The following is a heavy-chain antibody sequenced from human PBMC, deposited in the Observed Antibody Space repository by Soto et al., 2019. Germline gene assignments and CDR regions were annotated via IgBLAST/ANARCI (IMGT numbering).Heavy chain of an antibody. CDR3: AKDKGTVVVIHFDY. J-gene: IGHJ4*02. Sequence: XLRGSGAASGFTFGSCVMHWVRQAPGNGLEWVAVISYDGSNKYYADSVKGRFTISRDNSKNTLYLQMNSLRAEDTAVYYCAKDKGTVVVIHFDYWGQGTQVTVPS. V-gene: IGHV3-30*18. CDR1: GFTFGSCV. D-gene: IGHD3-22*01. CDR2: ISYDGSNK.